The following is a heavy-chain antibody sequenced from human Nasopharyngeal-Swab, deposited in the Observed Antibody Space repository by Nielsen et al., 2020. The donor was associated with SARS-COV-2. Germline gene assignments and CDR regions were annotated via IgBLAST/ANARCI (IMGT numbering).Heavy chain of an antibody. Sequence: GESLKISCQGSGFSFTHHWIAWVRQMPGKGLEWMGTIYPVGSDVTYSPSFHGQVTMSGDTSIPTAYLQWSTLRASDTAMYFCARGTTTGIDYWGQGTLVTVSS. CDR1: GFSFTHHW. CDR2: IYPVGSDV. V-gene: IGHV5-51*01. CDR3: ARGTTTGIDY. D-gene: IGHD4-17*01. J-gene: IGHJ4*02.